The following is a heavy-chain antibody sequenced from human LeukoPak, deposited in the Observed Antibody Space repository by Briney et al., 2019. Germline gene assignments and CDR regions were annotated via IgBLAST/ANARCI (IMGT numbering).Heavy chain of an antibody. CDR3: AKDIGEAAARGAFDI. CDR2: ISWNSGSI. V-gene: IGHV3-9*03. Sequence: GGSLRLSCAASGFTFDVYAMHWVRQAPGKGLEWVSGISWNSGSIGYADSVKGRFTISRDNAKNSLYLQMNSLRAEDMALYYCAKDIGEAAARGAFDIWGQGTMVTVSS. D-gene: IGHD2-2*01. J-gene: IGHJ3*02. CDR1: GFTFDVYA.